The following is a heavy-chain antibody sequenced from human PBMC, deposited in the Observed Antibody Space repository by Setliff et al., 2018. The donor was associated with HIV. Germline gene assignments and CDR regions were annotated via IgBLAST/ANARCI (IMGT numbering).Heavy chain of an antibody. CDR3: VRGAFGESDY. CDR2: IGTSGHTI. J-gene: IGHJ4*02. V-gene: IGHV3-48*03. Sequence: PGGSLRLSCAASGFTFSGFGMNWVRQAPGGGLEWLSYIGTSGHTIYYADSVKGRFTISRDNAKNSLYLQMNNLRAEDTAFYYCVRGAFGESDYWGRGTLVTVSS. CDR1: GFTFSGFG. D-gene: IGHD3-10*01.